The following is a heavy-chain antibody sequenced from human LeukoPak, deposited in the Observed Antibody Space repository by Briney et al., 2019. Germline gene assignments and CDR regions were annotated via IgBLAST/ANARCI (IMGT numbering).Heavy chain of an antibody. Sequence: PSETLSLTCTVSGGSISSGDYYWSWIRQPPGKGLEWIGYIYYSGSTYYNPSLKSRVTISVDTSKNQFSLKLSSVTAADTAVYYCARYCGGDCPDYCYYGMDVWGQGTTVTVSS. D-gene: IGHD2-21*02. J-gene: IGHJ6*02. CDR1: GGSISSGDYY. V-gene: IGHV4-30-4*01. CDR3: ARYCGGDCPDYCYYGMDV. CDR2: IYYSGST.